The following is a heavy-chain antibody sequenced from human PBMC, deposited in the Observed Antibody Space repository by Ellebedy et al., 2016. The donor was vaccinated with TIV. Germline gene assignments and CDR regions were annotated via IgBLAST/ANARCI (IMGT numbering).Heavy chain of an antibody. CDR2: ISYDGSNK. D-gene: IGHD5-12*01. CDR1: GFTFSSYG. V-gene: IGHV3-30*18. J-gene: IGHJ4*02. CDR3: AKRYSGPGSY. Sequence: GGSLRLXXAASGFTFSSYGMHWVRQAPGKGLEWVAVISYDGSNKYYADSVKGRFTISRDNSKNTLYLQMNSLRAEDTAVYYCAKRYSGPGSYWGQGTLVTVSS.